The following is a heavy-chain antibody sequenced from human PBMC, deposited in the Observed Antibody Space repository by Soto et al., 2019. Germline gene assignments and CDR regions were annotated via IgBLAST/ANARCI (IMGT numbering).Heavy chain of an antibody. CDR2: ISGSGDST. CDR3: FVGRRGGMDV. J-gene: IGHJ6*02. CDR1: GFTFRSYA. V-gene: IGHV3-23*01. D-gene: IGHD3-10*01. Sequence: DVQLLESGGGLVQPGGSLRLSCAASGFTFRSYAMNWVRQAPGKGLEWVSEISGSGDSTSYAESVKGRFTISRDNSKNTLYLQMNSLRTEDTAVYYCFVGRRGGMDVWGQGTSVTVSS.